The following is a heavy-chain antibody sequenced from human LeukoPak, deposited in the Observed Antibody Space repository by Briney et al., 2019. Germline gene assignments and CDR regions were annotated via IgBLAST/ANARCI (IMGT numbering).Heavy chain of an antibody. CDR1: GFTVSNNY. D-gene: IGHD2-8*01. CDR2: IYSGGSA. V-gene: IGHV3-66*01. J-gene: IGHJ4*02. CDR3: AREVFN. Sequence: GGSLRLSCAASGFTVSNNYMSWVRQAPGKGLEWVSVIYSGGSAYYADSVKGRFTISRDDSKNTLYLQFNSLRAEDTAVYYCAREVFNWGQGTLVTVSS.